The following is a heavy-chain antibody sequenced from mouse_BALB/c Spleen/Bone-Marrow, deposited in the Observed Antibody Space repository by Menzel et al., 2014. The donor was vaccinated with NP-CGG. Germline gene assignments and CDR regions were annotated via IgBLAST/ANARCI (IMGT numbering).Heavy chain of an antibody. V-gene: IGHV5-6-5*01. CDR2: ISSGGSA. J-gene: IGHJ2*01. Sequence: EVKLMESGGGLVKLGGSLKLSCAASGFTFSNFAMSWVRQTPDKRLEWVASISSGGSAYYPDSVKGRLSISRDNARDILFLQMSSLRSEDTAMYYCAGGYDYDFDYWGQGTTLTVSS. CDR3: AGGYDYDFDY. D-gene: IGHD2-4*01. CDR1: GFTFSNFA.